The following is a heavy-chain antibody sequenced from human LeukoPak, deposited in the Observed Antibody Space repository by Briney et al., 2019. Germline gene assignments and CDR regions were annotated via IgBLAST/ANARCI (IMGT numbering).Heavy chain of an antibody. Sequence: GGSLRLSCEASGFTFSGHGMCWVRLAPGKGLEWVSSISSSSSYIYYADSVKGRFTISRDNAKNSLYLQMNSLRAEDTAVYYCAKIGVIGKWYFDLWGRGALVTVS. D-gene: IGHD1-20*01. J-gene: IGHJ2*01. CDR2: ISSSSSYI. CDR3: AKIGVIGKWYFDL. CDR1: GFTFSGHG. V-gene: IGHV3-21*01.